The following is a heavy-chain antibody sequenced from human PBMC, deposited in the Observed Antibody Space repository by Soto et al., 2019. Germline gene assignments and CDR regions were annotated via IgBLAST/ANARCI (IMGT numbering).Heavy chain of an antibody. V-gene: IGHV4-39*01. J-gene: IGHJ6*02. CDR3: ARSLTTVVTTDV. D-gene: IGHD4-17*01. Sequence: QLQLQESGPGLVKPSETLSLTYTVSGGSISSSSYYWGWIRQPPGKGLEWIGSIYYSGSTYYNPSLKSRVTISVDTSKNQFSLKLSSVTAADTAVYYCARSLTTVVTTDVWGQGTTVTVCS. CDR1: GGSISSSSYY. CDR2: IYYSGST.